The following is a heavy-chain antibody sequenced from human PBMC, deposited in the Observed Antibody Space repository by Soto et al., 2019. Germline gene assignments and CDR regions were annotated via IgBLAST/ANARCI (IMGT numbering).Heavy chain of an antibody. CDR3: ARGRTYRRTGHYRRDVFDP. D-gene: IGHD7-27*01. Sequence: SVKVSCKASGGTFSSYAISWVRQAPGQGLEWMGGIIPIFGTANYAQKFQGRVTITADESTSTAHMELSSLRSEDTAVYYCARGRTYRRTGHYRRDVFDPWGQGTLVTVSS. V-gene: IGHV1-69*13. CDR2: IIPIFGTA. CDR1: GGTFSSYA. J-gene: IGHJ5*02.